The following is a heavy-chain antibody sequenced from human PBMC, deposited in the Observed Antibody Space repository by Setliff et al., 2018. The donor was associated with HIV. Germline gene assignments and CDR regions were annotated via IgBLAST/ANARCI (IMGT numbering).Heavy chain of an antibody. CDR1: GYTFSNYD. D-gene: IGHD6-19*01. CDR3: ARAPYRSGWYGVDY. J-gene: IGHJ4*02. Sequence: GASVKVSCKASGYTFSNYDINWVRQAPGHGLEWIGIVNPLLGLTSHSQKLQGRVTLTWDTSTSTVYMELTTLRSEDTAFYYCARAPYRSGWYGVDYWGRGTLVTVSS. V-gene: IGHV1-46*04. CDR2: VNPLLGLT.